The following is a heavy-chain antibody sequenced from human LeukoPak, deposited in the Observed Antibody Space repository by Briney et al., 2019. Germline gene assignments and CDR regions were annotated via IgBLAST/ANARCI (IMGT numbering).Heavy chain of an antibody. J-gene: IGHJ3*02. CDR2: IYYSGST. CDR1: GGSISSYY. Sequence: NSSETLSLTCTVSGGSISSYYWSWIRQPPGKGLEWIGYIYYSGSTNYNPSLKSRVTISVDTSKNQFSLKLSSVTAADTAVYYCASFYGSVRHRTFSFDIWGQGTVVTVSS. V-gene: IGHV4-59*01. CDR3: ASFYGSVRHRTFSFDI. D-gene: IGHD3-10*01.